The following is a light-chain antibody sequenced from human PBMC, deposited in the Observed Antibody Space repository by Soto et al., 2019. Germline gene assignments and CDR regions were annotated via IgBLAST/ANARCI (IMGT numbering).Light chain of an antibody. Sequence: EIVLTQSPGTVSLSPGERATLSCRASQSISNNYLTWYQQKPGQAPRLLIYRVYNRATGIPDRFSRSGSGTDFTLTISRLEPEDFAVYFCQQHGSSPWTFGQGTKVEI. J-gene: IGKJ1*01. V-gene: IGKV3-20*01. CDR1: QSISNNY. CDR3: QQHGSSPWT. CDR2: RVY.